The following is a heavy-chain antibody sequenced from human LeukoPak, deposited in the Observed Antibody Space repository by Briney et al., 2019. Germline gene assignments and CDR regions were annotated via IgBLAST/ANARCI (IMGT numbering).Heavy chain of an antibody. CDR2: ISYSGGT. CDR1: GGSISSSESH. J-gene: IGHJ4*02. CDR3: ARDSSVWYVDY. Sequence: PSETLSLTCTVSGGSISSSESHWSWIRQPPEKGLEWIGYISYSGGTSYNPSLRSRLTMSLVTSNNQVSLKLSSVTAADTAVYYCARDSSVWYVDYWGQGTLVTVSS. D-gene: IGHD5/OR15-5a*01. V-gene: IGHV4-30-4*08.